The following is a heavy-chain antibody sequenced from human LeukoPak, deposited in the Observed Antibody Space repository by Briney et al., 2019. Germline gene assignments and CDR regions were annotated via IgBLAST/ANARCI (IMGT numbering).Heavy chain of an antibody. J-gene: IGHJ4*02. CDR2: ISGSGGST. CDR3: AKDGLSGYGYFDY. V-gene: IGHV3-23*01. Sequence: GGSLRLSCAASGFTFSSYAMSWVRQAPGKGLEWVSAISGSGGSTYYADSVKGRFTISRGNSKNTLYLQMNSLRAEDTAVYYCAKDGLSGYGYFDYWGQGTLVTVSS. CDR1: GFTFSSYA. D-gene: IGHD5-12*01.